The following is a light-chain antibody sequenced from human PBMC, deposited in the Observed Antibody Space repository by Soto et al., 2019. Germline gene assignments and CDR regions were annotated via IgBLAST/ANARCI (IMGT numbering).Light chain of an antibody. CDR2: AAS. Sequence: DIQMTHSPSSLSASVGDRVTITCRASQSISSYLNWYQQKPGKAPKLLIYAASSLQSGVPSRFSGSGSGTDFTLTISSLQPEAFATYYCQQSYSTHTFGQGTKVDIK. V-gene: IGKV1-39*01. CDR3: QQSYSTHT. J-gene: IGKJ2*01. CDR1: QSISSY.